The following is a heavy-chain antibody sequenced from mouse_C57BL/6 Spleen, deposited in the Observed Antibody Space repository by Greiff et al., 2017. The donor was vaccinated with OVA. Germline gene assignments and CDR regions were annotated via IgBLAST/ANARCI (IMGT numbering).Heavy chain of an antibody. J-gene: IGHJ1*03. CDR2: IDPEDGET. D-gene: IGHD1-1*01. V-gene: IGHV14-2*01. CDR1: GFNIKDYY. Sequence: EVQLQQSGAELVKPGASVKLSCTASGFNIKDYYMHWVKQRTEQGLEWIGRIDPEDGETKYAPKFQGKATITADPSSNTAYLQLSSLTSEDTAVYYCASPYYGSSYVGYFDVWGTGTTVTVSS. CDR3: ASPYYGSSYVGYFDV.